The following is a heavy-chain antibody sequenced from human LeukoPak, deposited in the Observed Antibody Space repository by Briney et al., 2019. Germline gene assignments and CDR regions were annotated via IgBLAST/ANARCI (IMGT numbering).Heavy chain of an antibody. CDR2: INPNSGGT. J-gene: IGHJ4*02. V-gene: IGHV1-2*02. CDR1: GYTFTGYY. Sequence: ASVKVSCKASGYTFTGYYMHWVRQAPGQGLEWMGWINPNSGGTNYAQKFQDRVTMTRDTSINTAYMELSGLRSDDTAVYYCARDLGWSSSHWGQGTLVTVSS. CDR3: ARDLGWSSSH. D-gene: IGHD6-6*01.